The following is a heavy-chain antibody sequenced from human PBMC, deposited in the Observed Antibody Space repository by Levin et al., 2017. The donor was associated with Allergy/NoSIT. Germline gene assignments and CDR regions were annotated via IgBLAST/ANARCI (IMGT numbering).Heavy chain of an antibody. CDR3: ARQLGNFWSGYNYFDD. D-gene: IGHD3-3*01. Sequence: GESLKISCAASGFTFSSYAMNWVRQAPGKGLEWVSYITSSGSTIYYADSVKGRFTISRDNAKNSLYLQMNSLRAEDTAVYYCARQLGNFWSGYNYFDDWGQGTLVTVSS. V-gene: IGHV3-48*03. J-gene: IGHJ4*02. CDR2: ITSSGSTI. CDR1: GFTFSSYA.